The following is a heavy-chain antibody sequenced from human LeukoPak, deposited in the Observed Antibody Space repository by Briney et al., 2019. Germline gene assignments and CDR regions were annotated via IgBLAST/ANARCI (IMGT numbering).Heavy chain of an antibody. D-gene: IGHD3-10*01. CDR2: INPNSGGT. J-gene: IGHJ4*02. Sequence: ASVKVSCKASGYTFTGYYMHWVRQAPGQGLEWIGRINPNSGGTNYAQKFQGRVTMTRDTSISTAYMELSRLRSDDTAVYYCAREDQPYGSGSYYPVDYWGQGTLVTVSS. CDR1: GYTFTGYY. V-gene: IGHV1-2*06. CDR3: AREDQPYGSGSYYPVDY.